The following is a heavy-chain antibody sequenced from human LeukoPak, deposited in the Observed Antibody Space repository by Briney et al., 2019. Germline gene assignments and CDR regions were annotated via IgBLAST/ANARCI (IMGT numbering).Heavy chain of an antibody. CDR2: ISSSGSTI. D-gene: IGHD1-20*01. J-gene: IGHJ4*02. CDR3: AREVTGTTDY. Sequence: GGSLRLSCAASGFTFSSYWMNWVRQAPGKGLEWVSYISSSGSTIYYADSVKGRFTISRDNAKNSLYLQMNSLRAEDTAVYYCAREVTGTTDYWGQGTLVTVSS. CDR1: GFTFSSYW. V-gene: IGHV3-48*04.